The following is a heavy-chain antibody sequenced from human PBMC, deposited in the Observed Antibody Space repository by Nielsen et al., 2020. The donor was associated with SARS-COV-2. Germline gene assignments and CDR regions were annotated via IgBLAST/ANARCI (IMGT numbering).Heavy chain of an antibody. J-gene: IGHJ5*02. D-gene: IGHD2-21*02. CDR3: ARDECGGDCYSNWFDP. V-gene: IGHV4-59*01. Sequence: WGTLSLTCTVSGGSISSYYLSWIRQPPGKGLEWIGYIYYSGSTNYNPSLKSRVTISVDTSKNQFSLKLSSVTAADTAVYYCARDECGGDCYSNWFDPWGQGTLVTVSS. CDR2: IYYSGST. CDR1: GGSISSYY.